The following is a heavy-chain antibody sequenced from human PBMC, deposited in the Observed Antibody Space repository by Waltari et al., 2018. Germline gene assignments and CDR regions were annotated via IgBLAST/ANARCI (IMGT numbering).Heavy chain of an antibody. CDR2: MYVGGAT. V-gene: IGHV3-66*01. CDR1: GPTISRHL. CDR3: ARDLGGSGSD. D-gene: IGHD1-26*01. J-gene: IGHJ4*02. Sequence: EEQLVESGGGSVQPGGSLKLACAASGPTISRHLLPWVRQAPWKGLEWVAVMYVGGATQYADSVKGRFTISRDNAKNTLYLQMNSLRVEDTALYYCARDLGGSGSDWGQGTLVTVSS.